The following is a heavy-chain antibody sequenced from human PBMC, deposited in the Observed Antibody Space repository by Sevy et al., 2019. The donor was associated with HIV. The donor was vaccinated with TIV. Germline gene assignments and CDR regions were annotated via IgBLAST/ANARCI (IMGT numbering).Heavy chain of an antibody. J-gene: IGHJ4*02. V-gene: IGHV3-33*01. CDR3: ARDLEFYDYGDYGPAFMPDY. CDR1: GFTFSTYG. CDR2: IWFDGSNT. Sequence: GGSLRLSCAASGFTFSTYGMHWVRQAPGKGLEWVAVIWFDGSNTYYADSVKGRFTISGDIAKNTLHLQMNSRRAEDTAVYYCARDLEFYDYGDYGPAFMPDYWGQGTLVTVSS. D-gene: IGHD4-17*01.